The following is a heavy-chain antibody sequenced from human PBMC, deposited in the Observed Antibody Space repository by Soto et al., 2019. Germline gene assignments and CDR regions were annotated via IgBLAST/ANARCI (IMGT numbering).Heavy chain of an antibody. CDR2: ISGSGDRT. V-gene: IGHV3-23*01. CDR1: GITISNYP. D-gene: IGHD3-22*01. J-gene: IGHJ4*02. CDR3: VKDDGGYPSTAPH. Sequence: EVQLLESGGGLVQPGGSLRLSCAASGITISNYPMSWVRQAPGKGLDWVSGISGSGDRTYYADAAKGRFTISKDISRNSLSLQRDSLGVEDTAVYFWVKDDGGYPSTAPHWGQVTLVTVSS.